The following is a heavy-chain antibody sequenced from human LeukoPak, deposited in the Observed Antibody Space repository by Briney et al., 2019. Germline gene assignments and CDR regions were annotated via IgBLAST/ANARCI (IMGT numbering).Heavy chain of an antibody. V-gene: IGHV1-2*06. CDR1: GYTFTGYY. J-gene: IGHJ3*02. CDR3: AREREYYGSGSPGGI. CDR2: INPNSGGT. D-gene: IGHD3-10*01. Sequence: ASVKVSCKASGYTFTGYYMHWVRQAPGQGLEWMGRINPNSGGTNYAQKFQGRVTMTTDTSTSIVYMELRSLRSDDTAVYYCAREREYYGSGSPGGIWGQGTMVTVSS.